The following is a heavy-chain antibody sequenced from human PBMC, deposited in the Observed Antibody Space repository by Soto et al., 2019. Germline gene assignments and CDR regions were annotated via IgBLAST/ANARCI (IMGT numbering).Heavy chain of an antibody. CDR3: AREVARGMDV. CDR2: MNPNSGNT. V-gene: IGHV1-8*01. J-gene: IGHJ6*01. D-gene: IGHD2-21*01. CDR1: GYTFTSYD. Sequence: ASLTLSCKASGYTFTSYDINWVRQATGQGLEWMGWMNPNSGNTVYAQKFQGRVTMTRNTSISTAYMELSSLRSEDTAVYYCAREVARGMDVWGEGTTVSVSS.